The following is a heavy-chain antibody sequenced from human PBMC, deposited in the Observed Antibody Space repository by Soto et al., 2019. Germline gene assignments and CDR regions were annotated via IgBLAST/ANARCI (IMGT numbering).Heavy chain of an antibody. CDR1: GFTFSSYG. J-gene: IGHJ4*02. Sequence: PGGSLRLSCAASGFTFSSYGMHWVRQAPGKGLEWVAVIWYDGSNKYYADSVKGRFTISRDNSKDTLYLQMNSLRAEDTAVYYCVRASGPSDDWDQGTLVTVFS. CDR2: IWYDGSNK. CDR3: VRASGPSDD. V-gene: IGHV3-33*01. D-gene: IGHD7-27*01.